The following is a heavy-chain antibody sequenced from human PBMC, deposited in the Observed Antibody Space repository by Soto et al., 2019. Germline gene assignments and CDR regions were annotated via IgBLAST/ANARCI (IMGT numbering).Heavy chain of an antibody. D-gene: IGHD6-19*01. J-gene: IGHJ4*02. CDR3: GKERRGSGWSVCNF. CDR2: ISGNGDSA. V-gene: IGHV3-23*01. CDR1: GFTFRDYA. Sequence: VQLLESGGGLVQPGGSLRLSCAASGFTFRDYAMNWVRLSPGKGLEWVSDISGNGDSARHADSVKGRFTISRDNSRNTLYLQMNSLRVYDTAVYYCGKERRGSGWSVCNFWGQGTLVTVSS.